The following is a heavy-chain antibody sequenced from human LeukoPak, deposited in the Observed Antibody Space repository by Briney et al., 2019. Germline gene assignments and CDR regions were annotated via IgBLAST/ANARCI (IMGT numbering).Heavy chain of an antibody. CDR2: INPNSGGT. J-gene: IGHJ4*02. V-gene: IGHV1-2*02. CDR1: GYTFTSYG. Sequence: ASVKASCTASGYTFTSYGISWVRQAPGQGLEWMGWINPNSGGTNYAQKFQGRVTMTRDTSISTAYMELSRLRSDDTAVYYCARGGGVILEIDYWGQGTLVTVSS. CDR3: ARGGGVILEIDY. D-gene: IGHD2/OR15-2a*01.